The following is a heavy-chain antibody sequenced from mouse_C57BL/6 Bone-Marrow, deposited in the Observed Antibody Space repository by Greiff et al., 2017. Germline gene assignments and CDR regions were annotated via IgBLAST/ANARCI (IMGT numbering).Heavy chain of an antibody. D-gene: IGHD1-1*01. Sequence: QVQLQQSGAELARPGASVKLSCKASGYTFTSYGISWVKQRPGQGLEWIGEIYPRSGNTYYNEKFKGKATLTADKSSSTAYMELRSLTSEDSAVYFCASKFLYGSSSLSLFDVWGTGTTVTVSS. J-gene: IGHJ1*03. CDR2: IYPRSGNT. CDR1: GYTFTSYG. CDR3: ASKFLYGSSSLSLFDV. V-gene: IGHV1-81*01.